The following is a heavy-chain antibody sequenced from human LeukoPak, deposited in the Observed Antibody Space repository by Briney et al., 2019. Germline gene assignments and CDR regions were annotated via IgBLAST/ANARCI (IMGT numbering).Heavy chain of an antibody. V-gene: IGHV3-72*01. CDR3: ARGGTHYYDGSSYSS. D-gene: IGHD3-22*01. CDR2: ARNKANSYTT. J-gene: IGHJ5*02. Sequence: AGSLRLSCAASGFTFSDHYMDWVRQAPGGGLEWVGRARNKANSYTTEYAASVKGRFTISRDDSKNSLYLQMDSLKTEDTAVYYCARGGTHYYDGSSYSSWGQGTLVTVSS. CDR1: GFTFSDHY.